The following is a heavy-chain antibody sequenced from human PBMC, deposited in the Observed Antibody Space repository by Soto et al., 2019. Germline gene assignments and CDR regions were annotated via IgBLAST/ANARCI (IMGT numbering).Heavy chain of an antibody. CDR3: ARPYCGSNSCHNWFDP. CDR1: GYTFTSYD. V-gene: IGHV1-2*02. CDR2: INPNSGGT. Sequence: ASVKVSCKASGYTFTSYDINWVRQAPGQGLEWMGWINPNSGGTNFAQKFQGRVTMTTDTSISTAYMELSGLTSDDTAVYYCARPYCGSNSCHNWFDPWGQGTLVTVSS. J-gene: IGHJ5*02. D-gene: IGHD2-2*01.